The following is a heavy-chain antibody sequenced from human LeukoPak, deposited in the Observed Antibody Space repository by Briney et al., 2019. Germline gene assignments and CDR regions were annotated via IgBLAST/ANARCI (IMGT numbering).Heavy chain of an antibody. CDR2: ISGSGLST. V-gene: IGHV3-23*01. J-gene: IGHJ4*02. Sequence: GGSLRLSCAASGFTFYDYGMTWVRQAPGKGLEWVSTISGSGLSTYYADSVKGRFTISRDNSNNTVFLQMNSLRAEDTAVYYCAKDYYDSYYFDYWGQGTLVTVSS. D-gene: IGHD3-22*01. CDR3: AKDYYDSYYFDY. CDR1: GFTFYDYG.